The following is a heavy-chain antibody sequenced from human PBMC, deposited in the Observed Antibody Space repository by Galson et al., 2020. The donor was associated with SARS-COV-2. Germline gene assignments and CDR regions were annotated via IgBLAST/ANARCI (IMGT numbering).Heavy chain of an antibody. CDR3: ANSYGDYYYYGMDV. V-gene: IGHV3-30*18. CDR1: GFTFSSYG. J-gene: IGHJ6*02. CDR2: ISYDGSKK. D-gene: IGHD4-17*01. Sequence: GESLKISCAASGFTFSSYGMHWVRQAPGKGLEWVAVISYDGSKKYYADSVKGRFTISRDNSKNTLYLQMNSLRAEDTAVYYCANSYGDYYYYGMDVWGQGTTVTVSS.